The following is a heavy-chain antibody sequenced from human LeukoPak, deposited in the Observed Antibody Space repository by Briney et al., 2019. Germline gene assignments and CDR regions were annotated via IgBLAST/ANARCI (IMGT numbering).Heavy chain of an antibody. D-gene: IGHD3-22*01. CDR3: ARGRMSYYYDSSGYYFDY. V-gene: IGHV4-34*01. Sequence: SETLSLTCAVHGGSFSGYYWSWIRQPPGKGLEWIGEINHSGSTNYNPSLKSRVTISVDTSKNQFSLKLSSVTAADTAVYYCARGRMSYYYDSSGYYFDYWGQGTLVTVSS. CDR1: GGSFSGYY. CDR2: INHSGST. J-gene: IGHJ4*02.